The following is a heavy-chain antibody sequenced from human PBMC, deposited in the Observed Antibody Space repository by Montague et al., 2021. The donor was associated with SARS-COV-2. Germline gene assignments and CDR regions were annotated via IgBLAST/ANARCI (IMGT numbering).Heavy chain of an antibody. J-gene: IGHJ4*02. Sequence: SLRLSCAASGFTFSSYWMSWVRQAPGKGLEWVANIKQDGSEKYYVNSVKGRFTISRDNAKNSLYLQMNSLRAEDTAVHYCAKTDYSGYDYFFDYWGQGTPVTVSS. D-gene: IGHD5-12*01. V-gene: IGHV3-7*01. CDR1: GFTFSSYW. CDR2: IKQDGSEK. CDR3: AKTDYSGYDYFFDY.